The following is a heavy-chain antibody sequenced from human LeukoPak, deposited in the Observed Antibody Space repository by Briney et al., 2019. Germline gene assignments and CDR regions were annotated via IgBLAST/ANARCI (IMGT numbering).Heavy chain of an antibody. CDR3: AKDKWYDRSDYFDY. CDR2: ISWNSGSI. Sequence: GRSLRLSCAASGFTFDDYAMHWVRQAPGKGLEWVSGISWNSGSIGYADSVKGRFTISRDNAKNSLYLQMNSLRAEDTALYYCAKDKWYDRSDYFDYWGQGTLVTVSS. J-gene: IGHJ4*02. V-gene: IGHV3-9*01. CDR1: GFTFDDYA. D-gene: IGHD3-22*01.